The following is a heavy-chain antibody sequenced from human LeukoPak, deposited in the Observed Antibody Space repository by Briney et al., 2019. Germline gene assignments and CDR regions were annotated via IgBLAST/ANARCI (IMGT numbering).Heavy chain of an antibody. CDR2: IKSKVNGETI. D-gene: IGHD5-12*01. CDR1: GFTFSNAW. CDR3: TTTVGYTGYDWGY. V-gene: IGHV3-15*01. J-gene: IGHJ4*02. Sequence: GGSLRLSCAASGFTFSNAWLSWVRQAPEKGLEWVGRIKSKVNGETIDYAAPVKGRFTISRDDSKNTLYLQMNSLRTEDTAVYYCTTTVGYTGYDWGYWGQGTLVTVSS.